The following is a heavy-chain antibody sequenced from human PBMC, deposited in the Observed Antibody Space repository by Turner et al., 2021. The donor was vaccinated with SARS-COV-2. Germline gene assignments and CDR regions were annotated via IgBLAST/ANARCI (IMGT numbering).Heavy chain of an antibody. CDR3: VTEGSGYNLGTFDY. V-gene: IGHV3-33*01. D-gene: IGHD6-25*01. Sequence: QVQLVESGGDVVQPGRSLRLSCAAAGFIFSNYGFHWVRQAPGQGLEWVAVIWHDGSQKYYADSVKGRFTISRDDSRNTLYLEMNSLRAEDTAVYYCVTEGSGYNLGTFDYWGQGTLVIVSS. J-gene: IGHJ4*02. CDR1: GFIFSNYG. CDR2: IWHDGSQK.